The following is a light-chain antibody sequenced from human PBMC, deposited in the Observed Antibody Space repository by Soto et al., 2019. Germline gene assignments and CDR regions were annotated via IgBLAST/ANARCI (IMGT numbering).Light chain of an antibody. Sequence: DIQTTQYPSSLSASVGDRDTITCRASQCNSNYLAWYQQKPGKVPKLLIYAASTLQSGVKSRFSGRGSGTDFTPTISGLQPDDGVTYYYQNYNSGPRTYGQGTKVVIK. J-gene: IGKJ1*01. CDR2: AAS. CDR1: QCNSNY. V-gene: IGKV1-27*01. CDR3: QNYNSGPRT.